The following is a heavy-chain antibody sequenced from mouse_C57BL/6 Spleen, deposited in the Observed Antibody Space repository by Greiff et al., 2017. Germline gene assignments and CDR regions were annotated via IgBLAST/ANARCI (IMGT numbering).Heavy chain of an antibody. V-gene: IGHV3-6*01. J-gene: IGHJ4*01. CDR1: GYSITSGYY. CDR3: AREGLRGAMDY. Sequence: EVKLQESGPGLVKPSQSLSLTCSVTGYSITSGYYWNWIRQFPGNKLEWMGYISYDGSNNYNPSLKNRISITRDTSKNQFFLKLNSVTTEDTATYYCAREGLRGAMDYWGQGTSVTVSS. CDR2: ISYDGSN. D-gene: IGHD2-4*01.